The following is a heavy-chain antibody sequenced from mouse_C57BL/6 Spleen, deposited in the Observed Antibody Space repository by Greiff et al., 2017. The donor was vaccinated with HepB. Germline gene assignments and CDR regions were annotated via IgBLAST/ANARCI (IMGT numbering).Heavy chain of an antibody. CDR1: GYTFTDYN. V-gene: IGHV1-18*01. CDR3: ARWPVGSSYGLGRDAMDY. D-gene: IGHD1-1*01. J-gene: IGHJ4*01. Sequence: VQLKQSGPELVKPGASVKIPCKASGYTFTDYNMDWVKQSHGKSLEWIGDINPNNGGTIYNQKFKGKAPLTVDKSSSTAYMELRSLTSEDTAVYYCARWPVGSSYGLGRDAMDYWGQGTSVTVSS. CDR2: INPNNGGT.